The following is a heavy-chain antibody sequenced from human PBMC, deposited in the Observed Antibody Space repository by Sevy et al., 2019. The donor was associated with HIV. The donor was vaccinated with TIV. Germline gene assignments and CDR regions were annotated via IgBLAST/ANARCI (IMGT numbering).Heavy chain of an antibody. Sequence: GGSLRLSCKASAFTFSDFWMQWVRQAPGKGLEWVANIRQDGNEIYYGDSVKGRFTISRDNAKNALYLQMDGLRAEDTAVYYCARRYFDLWGQGTLVTVSS. CDR2: IRQDGNEI. CDR1: AFTFSDFW. J-gene: IGHJ4*02. CDR3: ARRYFDL. V-gene: IGHV3-7*01.